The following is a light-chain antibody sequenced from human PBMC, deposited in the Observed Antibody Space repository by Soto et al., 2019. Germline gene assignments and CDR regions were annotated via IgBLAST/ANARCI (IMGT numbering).Light chain of an antibody. V-gene: IGKV3-20*01. CDR3: QQYGSSPMYT. J-gene: IGKJ2*01. CDR1: QSVSSSY. CDR2: GAS. Sequence: EIVLTQSPGTLSLSPGERATLSCRASQSVSSSYLAWYQQKPRQAPRLLIYGASSRATGIPDRFSGSGSGTDVTLTISRLEPEDFAVYYCQQYGSSPMYTFGQGTKLEIK.